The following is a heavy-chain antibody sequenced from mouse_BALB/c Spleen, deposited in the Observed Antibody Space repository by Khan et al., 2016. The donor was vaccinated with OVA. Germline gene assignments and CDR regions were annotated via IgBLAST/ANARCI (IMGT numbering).Heavy chain of an antibody. V-gene: IGHV1-7*01. D-gene: IGHD2-3*01. CDR1: GYTFTSYW. Sequence: QVRLQQSGAELAKPGASVKMSCKASGYTFTSYWMHWVKQRPGQGLEWIGYINPSTGYTEYNQKFKDKATLTADKSSSTAYMHLGSLTSEDSAVYYCAIYDGYYFGDWGQGTTLTVSS. CDR2: INPSTGYT. CDR3: AIYDGYYFGD. J-gene: IGHJ2*01.